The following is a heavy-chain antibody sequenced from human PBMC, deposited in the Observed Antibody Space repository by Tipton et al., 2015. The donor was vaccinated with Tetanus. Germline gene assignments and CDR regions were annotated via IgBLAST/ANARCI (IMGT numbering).Heavy chain of an antibody. V-gene: IGHV1-2*02. CDR2: IKPSSGGT. CDR3: ARGMDYDSSGIDDF. Sequence: QSGAEVKKPGASVRVSCKASGYTFTDYYIHWVRQTPRQGLEWLGWIKPSSGGTNYAQKFQGRVTMTRDTSISTAYMEVSRLRSDDTAIYYCARGMDYDSSGIDDFWGQGTLFTVSS. J-gene: IGHJ4*02. D-gene: IGHD3-22*01. CDR1: GYTFTDYY.